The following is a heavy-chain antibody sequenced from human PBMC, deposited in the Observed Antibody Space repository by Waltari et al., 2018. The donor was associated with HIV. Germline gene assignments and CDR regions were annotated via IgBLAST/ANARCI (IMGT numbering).Heavy chain of an antibody. D-gene: IGHD3-10*01. Sequence: QVQLQQFGAGLLTPSETLFLTCGVHGGSFSGYYLSWLRHPPTKGLEWIGEISHSGSTNYNPSLKSRVIISVDTSKNQFSLKLNSVTAADTAVYFCASAPPYSFGSGSPRKYFLFWGQGTLVTVSS. J-gene: IGHJ4*02. CDR1: GGSFSGYY. CDR2: ISHSGST. CDR3: ASAPPYSFGSGSPRKYFLF. V-gene: IGHV4-34*02.